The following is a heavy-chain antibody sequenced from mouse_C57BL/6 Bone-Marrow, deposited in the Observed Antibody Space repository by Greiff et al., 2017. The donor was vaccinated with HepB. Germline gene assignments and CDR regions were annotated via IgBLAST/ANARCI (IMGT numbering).Heavy chain of an antibody. CDR1: GYTFTSYG. J-gene: IGHJ1*03. CDR3: ARRGYGNWYFDV. V-gene: IGHV1-81*01. CDR2: IYPRSGST. Sequence: QVQLQQSGAELARPGASVKLSCKASGYTFTSYGISWVKQRTGQGLEWIGEIYPRSGSTYYNEKFKGKATLTADKSSSTAYMELRSLTSEDSAVYFCARRGYGNWYFDVWGTGTTVTVSS. D-gene: IGHD2-1*01.